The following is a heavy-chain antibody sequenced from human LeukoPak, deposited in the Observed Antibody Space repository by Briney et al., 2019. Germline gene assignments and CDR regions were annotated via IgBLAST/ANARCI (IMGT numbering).Heavy chain of an antibody. V-gene: IGHV3-23*01. CDR1: GFTFSSYA. Sequence: QPGRSLRLSCAASGFTFSSYAMSWVRQAPGKGLEWVSAISGSGGSTYYADSVKGRFTISRDNSKNTLYLQMNSLRAEDTAVYYCAKDRATQQLAPYYFDYWGQGTLVTVSS. CDR2: ISGSGGST. CDR3: AKDRATQQLAPYYFDY. D-gene: IGHD6-13*01. J-gene: IGHJ4*02.